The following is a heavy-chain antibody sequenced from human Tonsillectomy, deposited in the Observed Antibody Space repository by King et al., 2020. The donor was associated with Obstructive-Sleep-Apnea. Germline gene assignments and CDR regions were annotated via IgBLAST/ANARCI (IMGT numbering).Heavy chain of an antibody. Sequence: MQLQESGPGLVKPSETLSLTCTVSGGSISSSSYYWGWIRQPPGKGLEWIGSIYYSGSTYYNPSLKSRVTISVDTSKNRFSLKLSSVTAADTAVYYCARDRILTGYYLSSASDAFDIWGQGTMVTVSS. CDR2: IYYSGST. V-gene: IGHV4-39*07. D-gene: IGHD3-9*01. J-gene: IGHJ3*02. CDR3: ARDRILTGYYLSSASDAFDI. CDR1: GGSISSSSYY.